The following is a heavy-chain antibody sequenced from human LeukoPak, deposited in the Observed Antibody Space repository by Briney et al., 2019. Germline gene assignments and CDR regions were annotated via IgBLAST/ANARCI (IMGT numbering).Heavy chain of an antibody. Sequence: SETLSLTCAVYGGSFSGYFWSWIRQPPGKGLEWIGSISSSGSTYYNPSLKSRVTISVDTSKNQFSLKLNSVTAADTAVYYCADDNWYFDLWGPGTLVTVSS. CDR3: ADDNWYFDL. D-gene: IGHD3-9*01. J-gene: IGHJ2*01. CDR2: ISSSGST. V-gene: IGHV4-59*05. CDR1: GGSFSGYF.